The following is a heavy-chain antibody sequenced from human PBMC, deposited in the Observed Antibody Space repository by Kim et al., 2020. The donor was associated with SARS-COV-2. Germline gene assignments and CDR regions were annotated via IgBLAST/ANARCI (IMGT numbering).Heavy chain of an antibody. V-gene: IGHV5-51*01. J-gene: IGHJ4*02. Sequence: RYSPSFQGQVTISADKSISTAYLQWSRLKASDTAMYYCARHGRDGYNPDYWGQGTLVTFSS. D-gene: IGHD5-12*01. CDR3: ARHGRDGYNPDY.